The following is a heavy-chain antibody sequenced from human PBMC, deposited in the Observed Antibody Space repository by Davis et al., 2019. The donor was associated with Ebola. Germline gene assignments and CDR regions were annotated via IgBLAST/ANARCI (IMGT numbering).Heavy chain of an antibody. Sequence: GGSLRLSCAASGFTFSKYWMSWVRQAPGKGLEWVANIKQEGSEKYYVDSVEGRFTISRDNAKNSLFLQMNSLRAEDTAVYYCAREPFCSSASCYVFDSWGQGTLVTVSS. CDR3: AREPFCSSASCYVFDS. D-gene: IGHD2-2*01. CDR2: IKQEGSEK. V-gene: IGHV3-7*01. CDR1: GFTFSKYW. J-gene: IGHJ4*02.